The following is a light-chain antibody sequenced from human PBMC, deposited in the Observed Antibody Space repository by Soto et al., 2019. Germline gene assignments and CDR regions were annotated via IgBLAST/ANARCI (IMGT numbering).Light chain of an antibody. V-gene: IGLV1-40*01. J-gene: IGLJ2*01. CDR3: QSYDTSLSVV. CDR2: GNS. CDR1: SSNIGAYYD. Sequence: QSVLTQAPSVSGAPGQRVTISCTGSSSNIGAYYDVHWYQQLPGTAPKLLIYGNSNRPSGVPDRFSGSTSGNSAFLAITGLQAEDEAAYCFQSYDTSLSVVFGGGTKVTVL.